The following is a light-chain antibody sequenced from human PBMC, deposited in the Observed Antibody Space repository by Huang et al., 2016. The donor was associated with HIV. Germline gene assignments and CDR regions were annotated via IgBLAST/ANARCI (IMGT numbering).Light chain of an antibody. V-gene: IGKV3-11*01. CDR2: AAS. J-gene: IGKJ4*01. CDR3: QQRGDWPLT. CDR1: KTIGTS. Sequence: IVLTQSPANLSLAQGERATLSCRASKTIGTSLAWVQQKPGQAPRLLISAASNRAPRIPARFGGRGSGTDFTLTISSLEPEDFAVYYCQQRGDWPLTFGGGTRVEIK.